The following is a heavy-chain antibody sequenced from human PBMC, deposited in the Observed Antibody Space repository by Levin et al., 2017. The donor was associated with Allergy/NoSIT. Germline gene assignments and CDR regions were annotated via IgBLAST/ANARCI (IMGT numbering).Heavy chain of an antibody. CDR1: GGSISSYY. Sequence: SETLSLTCTVSGGSISSYYWSWIRQPPGKGLEWIGYIYYSGSTNYNPSLKSRVTISVDTSKNQFSLKLSSVTAADTAVYYCARAYYPRTRFDYWGQGTLVTVSS. D-gene: IGHD1-26*01. V-gene: IGHV4-59*01. J-gene: IGHJ4*02. CDR2: IYYSGST. CDR3: ARAYYPRTRFDY.